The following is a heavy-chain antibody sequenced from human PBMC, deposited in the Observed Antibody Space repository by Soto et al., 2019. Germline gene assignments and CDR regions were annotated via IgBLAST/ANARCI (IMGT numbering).Heavy chain of an antibody. V-gene: IGHV3-33*01. CDR3: ARDPPHCSGGSCYSVGFDY. Sequence: QVQLVESGGGVVQPGKSLRLSCAASGFTFSNFRMHWVRQAPGKGLEWVTVVWSDGSTKYYADSVKGRFSISRDNSENKLYLQMNSLRAEDTAVYYCARDPPHCSGGSCYSVGFDYWGQGTLVTVSS. CDR1: GFTFSNFR. D-gene: IGHD2-15*01. CDR2: VWSDGSTK. J-gene: IGHJ4*02.